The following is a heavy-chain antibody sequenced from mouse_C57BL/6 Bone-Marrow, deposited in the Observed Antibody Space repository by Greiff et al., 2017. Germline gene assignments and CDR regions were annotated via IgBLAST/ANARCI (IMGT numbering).Heavy chain of an antibody. Sequence: QVQLQQPGAELVRPGSSVKLSCKASGYTFTSYWMHWVKQRPIQGLEWIGNIDPSDSETHYNQKFKDKATLTVAKSSSTAYMQLSSLTSEDSAVYYCARLGASTGSSYEDAMDYWGQGTSVTVSS. V-gene: IGHV1-52*01. J-gene: IGHJ4*01. CDR1: GYTFTSYW. CDR2: IDPSDSET. CDR3: ARLGASTGSSYEDAMDY. D-gene: IGHD1-1*01.